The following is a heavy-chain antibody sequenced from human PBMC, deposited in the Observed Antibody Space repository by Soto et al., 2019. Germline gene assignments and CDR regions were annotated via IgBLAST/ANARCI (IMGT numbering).Heavy chain of an antibody. Sequence: QVQLVESGGGVVQPGRSLRLSCAASGFTFSSYGMHWVRQAPGKGLEWVAVISYDGSNKYYADSVKGRFTISRDNSKNTLYPQMNSLRAEDTAVYYCAKVVQPTYYYDSSGSFDYWGQGTLVTVSS. D-gene: IGHD3-22*01. CDR3: AKVVQPTYYYDSSGSFDY. CDR2: ISYDGSNK. V-gene: IGHV3-30*18. J-gene: IGHJ4*02. CDR1: GFTFSSYG.